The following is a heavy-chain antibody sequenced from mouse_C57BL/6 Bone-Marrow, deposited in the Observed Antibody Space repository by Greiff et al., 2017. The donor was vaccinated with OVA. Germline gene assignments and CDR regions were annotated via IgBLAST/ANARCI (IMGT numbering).Heavy chain of an antibody. CDR1: GFTFSSYG. Sequence: EVKVVESGGDLVKPGGSLKLSCAASGFTFSSYGMSWVRQTPDKRLEWVATISSGGSYTYYPDSVKGRFTISRDNAKNTLYLQMSSLKSEDTAMCYCARRYDGAFAYWGQGTLVTVSA. V-gene: IGHV5-6*02. CDR2: ISSGGSYT. CDR3: ARRYDGAFAY. J-gene: IGHJ3*01. D-gene: IGHD2-3*01.